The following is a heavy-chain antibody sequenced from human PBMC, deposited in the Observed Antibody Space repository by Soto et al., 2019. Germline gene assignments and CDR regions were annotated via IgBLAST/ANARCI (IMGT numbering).Heavy chain of an antibody. Sequence: GSLRLSCAASGFTSGSYSMNWVRQAPGKGLEWVSYISSSSSTIYYADSVKGRFTISRHNSKNTLYLQMNSLRAEDTAVYYCAADRLPTDRYKWVDPWGRGTLVTVSP. CDR2: ISSSSSTI. V-gene: IGHV3-48*01. D-gene: IGHD1-20*01. CDR3: AADRLPTDRYKWVDP. J-gene: IGHJ5*02. CDR1: GFTSGSYS.